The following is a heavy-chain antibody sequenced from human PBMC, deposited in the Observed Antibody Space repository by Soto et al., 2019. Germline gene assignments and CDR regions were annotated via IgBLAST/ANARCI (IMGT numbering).Heavy chain of an antibody. CDR1: GFTFSSYG. CDR3: ATTGPY. J-gene: IGHJ4*02. V-gene: IGHV3-33*01. Sequence: LRLSCAASGFTFSSYGMHWVRQAPGKGLGWVAVIWFDGSNKFYADSVKGRFTISRDNSKNTVSLQMNSLRDEDSAAYYCATTGPYWGQGTLVTVSS. CDR2: IWFDGSNK.